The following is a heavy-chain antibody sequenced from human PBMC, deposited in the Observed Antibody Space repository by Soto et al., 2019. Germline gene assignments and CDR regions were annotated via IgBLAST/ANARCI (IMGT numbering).Heavy chain of an antibody. CDR2: IKSKTDGGTT. D-gene: IGHD2-8*01. CDR1: GFTFSNAW. V-gene: IGHV3-15*07. Sequence: GGSLRLSCAASGFTFSNAWINWVRQAPGKGLEWVGRIKSKTDGGTTDYAEPVKGRFAISRDDSNNMVYLQMNSLKIEDTAVYYCTTDSYSTIIRVRFDYWGHGTLVTVSS. CDR3: TTDSYSTIIRVRFDY. J-gene: IGHJ4*01.